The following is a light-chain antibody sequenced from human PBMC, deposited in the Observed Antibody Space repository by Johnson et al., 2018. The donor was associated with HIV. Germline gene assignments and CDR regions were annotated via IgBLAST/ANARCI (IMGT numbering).Light chain of an antibody. Sequence: QSVLTQPPSVSAPPGQKVTISCSGSSSNIENNYVSWYQQLPETAPKLLIYENNKRPSGIPDRFSGSKSGTSATLGVTGLPTGDEADYFCGTWDSSLSAYVFGTGTKVTVL. CDR3: GTWDSSLSAYV. V-gene: IGLV1-51*02. J-gene: IGLJ1*01. CDR1: SSNIENNY. CDR2: ENN.